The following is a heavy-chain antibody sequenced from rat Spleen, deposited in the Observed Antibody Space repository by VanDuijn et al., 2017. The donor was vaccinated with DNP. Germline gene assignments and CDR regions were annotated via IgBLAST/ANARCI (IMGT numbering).Heavy chain of an antibody. CDR2: MSPTTRSS. D-gene: IGHD1-7*01. J-gene: IGHJ2*01. V-gene: IGHV5-25*01. CDR1: GFSFRDYD. CDR3: TRHDGYDPFDY. Sequence: EVQLVESGGGLVQPGRSLKLSCAASGFSFRDYDMAWVRQAPSKGLEWVACMSPTTRSSYYRDSVRGRFTVSSDDATSTLYLQMDSLRSEDTAAYFCTRHDGYDPFDYWGQGVMVTVSS.